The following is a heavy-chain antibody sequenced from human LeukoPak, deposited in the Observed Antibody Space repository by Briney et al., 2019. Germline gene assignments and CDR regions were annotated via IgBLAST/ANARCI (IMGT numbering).Heavy chain of an antibody. CDR1: GFTFSSYV. D-gene: IGHD6-13*01. Sequence: PGGSLRLSCAASGFTFSSYVMHWVRQAPGKGLEWVAVISYDGSNKYYADSVKGRFTISRDNSKNTLYLQMNSLRAEDTAVYYCAKGRGMPAAGLGPEVDYWGQGTLVTVSS. CDR2: ISYDGSNK. CDR3: AKGRGMPAAGLGPEVDY. J-gene: IGHJ4*02. V-gene: IGHV3-30*18.